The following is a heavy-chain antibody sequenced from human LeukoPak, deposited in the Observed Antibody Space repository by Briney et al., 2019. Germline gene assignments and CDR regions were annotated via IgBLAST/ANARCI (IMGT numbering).Heavy chain of an antibody. CDR3: ARVGARSGYYYYYMDV. J-gene: IGHJ6*03. D-gene: IGHD1-26*01. CDR2: ISAYNGNT. V-gene: IGHV1-18*01. CDR1: GYTFTSYG. Sequence: ASVKVSCKASGYTFTSYGISWVRQAAGQGLEWMGWISAYNGNTNYAQKLQGRVTMTTDTSTSTAYMELRSLRSDDTAVYYCARVGARSGYYYYYMDVWGKGTTVTISS.